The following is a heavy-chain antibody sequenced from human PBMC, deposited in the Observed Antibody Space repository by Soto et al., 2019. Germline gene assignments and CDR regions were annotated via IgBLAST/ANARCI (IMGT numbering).Heavy chain of an antibody. J-gene: IGHJ4*02. CDR2: ISSSSTI. V-gene: IGHV3-48*02. Sequence: GGSLRLSCAASGFTFSSYSMNWVRQAPGKGLEWVSYISSSSTIYYADSVKGRFTISRDNAKNSLYLQMNSLRDEDTAVYYCASAGSSGWYGIDYWGQGTLVTVSS. CDR1: GFTFSSYS. CDR3: ASAGSSGWYGIDY. D-gene: IGHD6-19*01.